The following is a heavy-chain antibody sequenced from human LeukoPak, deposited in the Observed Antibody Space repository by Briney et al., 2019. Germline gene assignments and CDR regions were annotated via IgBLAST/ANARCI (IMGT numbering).Heavy chain of an antibody. J-gene: IGHJ4*02. CDR2: ISAYNGNT. CDR1: GYTFTSYG. V-gene: IGHV1-18*01. CDR3: ARDPHSSGYYHHPLFDY. Sequence: GASVKVSCKASGYTFTSYGISWVRQAPGRGLEWMGWISAYNGNTNYAQKLQGRVTMTTDTSTSTAYMELRSLRSDDTAVYYCARDPHSSGYYHHPLFDYWGQGTLVTVSS. D-gene: IGHD3-22*01.